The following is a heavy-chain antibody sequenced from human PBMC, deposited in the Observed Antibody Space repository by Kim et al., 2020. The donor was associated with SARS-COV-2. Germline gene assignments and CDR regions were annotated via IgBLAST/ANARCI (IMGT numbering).Heavy chain of an antibody. D-gene: IGHD3-9*01. CDR3: TTDYDILTGLPYYYYYGMDV. V-gene: IGHV3-15*01. J-gene: IGHJ6*02. CDR2: IKSKTDGGTT. Sequence: GGSLRLSCAASGFTFSNAWMSWVRQAPGKGLEWVGRIKSKTDGGTTDYAAPVKGRFTISRDDSKNTLYLQMNSLKTEDTAVYYCTTDYDILTGLPYYYYYGMDVWGQGTTVTVSS. CDR1: GFTFSNAW.